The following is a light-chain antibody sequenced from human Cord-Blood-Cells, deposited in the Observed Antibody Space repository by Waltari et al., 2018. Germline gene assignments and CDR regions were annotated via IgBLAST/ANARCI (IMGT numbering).Light chain of an antibody. CDR1: SSNIGTNY. Sequence: QSVLTQPPSVSAAPGQKVTISCSGSSSNIGTNYVSWYQQLPGTAPKLLIYENNKRPSGIPDRFSGSKSGTSATLGITGLQTGDEADYYCGTWDSSLSAGFYVFGTGTKVTVL. J-gene: IGLJ1*01. CDR3: GTWDSSLSAGFYV. CDR2: ENN. V-gene: IGLV1-51*02.